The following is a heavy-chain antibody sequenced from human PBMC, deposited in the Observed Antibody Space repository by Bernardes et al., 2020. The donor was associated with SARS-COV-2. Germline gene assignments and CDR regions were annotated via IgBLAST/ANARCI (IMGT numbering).Heavy chain of an antibody. CDR1: GGSISSYY. CDR2: IYYSGST. V-gene: IGHV4-59*01. J-gene: IGHJ4*02. D-gene: IGHD3-3*01. Sequence: SETLSLTCTVSGGSISSYYWSWIRQPPGKGLEWIGYIYYSGSTNYNPSLKSRVTISVDTSKNQFSLKLSSVTAADTAVYYCARLATVTIFGVVIVNYFDYGGQGTLVTVSS. CDR3: ARLATVTIFGVVIVNYFDY.